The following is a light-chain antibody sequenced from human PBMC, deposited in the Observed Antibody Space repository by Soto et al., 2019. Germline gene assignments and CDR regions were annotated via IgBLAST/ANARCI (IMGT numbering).Light chain of an antibody. CDR3: QQYNSYWT. J-gene: IGKJ1*01. CDR1: QSISNW. V-gene: IGKV1-5*03. Sequence: DIQMTQSPSTLSASVGDRVTITCRASQSISNWLAWYQQKPGKAPKLLIYKASGLESGVPSRFSGSGSGTEFTLTISSLQPDDFATYYCQQYNSYWTFGQGTKVGIK. CDR2: KAS.